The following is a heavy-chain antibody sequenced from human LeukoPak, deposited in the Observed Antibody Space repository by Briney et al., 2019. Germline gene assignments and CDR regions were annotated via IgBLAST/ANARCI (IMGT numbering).Heavy chain of an antibody. CDR3: ARDVGPEGNFPCFDY. CDR2: ISYDGSNK. V-gene: IGHV3-30*04. D-gene: IGHD1-14*01. Sequence: GRSLRLSCAASGFTFSSYAMHWVRQAPGKGLEWVAVISYDGSNKYYADSVKGRFTISRDNSKNTLYLQMNSLRAEDTAVYYCARDVGPEGNFPCFDYWGQGTLVTVSS. J-gene: IGHJ4*02. CDR1: GFTFSSYA.